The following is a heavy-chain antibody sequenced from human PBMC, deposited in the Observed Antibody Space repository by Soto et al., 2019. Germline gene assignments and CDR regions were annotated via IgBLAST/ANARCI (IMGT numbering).Heavy chain of an antibody. CDR2: IKQDGSEK. CDR3: ARDLGYCSGGSCYDDAFDI. J-gene: IGHJ3*02. V-gene: IGHV3-7*01. CDR1: GFTFSSYW. Sequence: GGSLRLSCAASGFTFSSYWMSWVRQAPGKGLEWVANIKQDGSEKYYVDSVKGRFTISRDNAKNSLYLQMNSLRAEDTAVYYCARDLGYCSGGSCYDDAFDIWGQGTMVTVSS. D-gene: IGHD2-15*01.